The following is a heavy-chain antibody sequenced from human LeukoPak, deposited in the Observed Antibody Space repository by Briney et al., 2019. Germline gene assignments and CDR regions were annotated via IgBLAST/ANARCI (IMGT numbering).Heavy chain of an antibody. CDR1: GLSVSSNY. Sequence: GGSLRLSCAVSGLSVSSNYMSWVRQAPGEGLEWVSVIYSGGSTYYSDSVKGRFTISRDISKNTLYLQMNSLGAEDTAVYYCARLYSGYGYFDYWGQGTLVTVSS. V-gene: IGHV3-66*04. J-gene: IGHJ4*02. CDR3: ARLYSGYGYFDY. CDR2: IYSGGST. D-gene: IGHD5-12*01.